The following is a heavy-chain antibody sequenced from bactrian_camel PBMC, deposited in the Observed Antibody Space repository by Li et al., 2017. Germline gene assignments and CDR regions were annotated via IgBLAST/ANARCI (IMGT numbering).Heavy chain of an antibody. CDR1: GFEFSKYD. Sequence: LVESGGGLVQPGGSLRLSCVASGFEFSKYDMAWVRQRPGKGLEFVARINSRSHRTYYADSVKGRFAVSKGTADNTFFLQMNSLKTEDTAVYYCVTAESLDCTYGYWYKYWGQGTQVTVS. J-gene: IGHJ4*01. D-gene: IGHD5*01. V-gene: IGHV3S40*01. CDR2: INSRSHRT. CDR3: VTAESLDCTYGYWYKY.